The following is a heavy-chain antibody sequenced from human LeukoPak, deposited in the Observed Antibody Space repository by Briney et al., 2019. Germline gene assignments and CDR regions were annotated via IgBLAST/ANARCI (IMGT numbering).Heavy chain of an antibody. D-gene: IGHD3-3*01. CDR2: INHSGST. V-gene: IGHV4-34*01. CDR3: GVGYYDFWSGYYPAGDY. Sequence: PSETLSLTRAVYGGSFSGYYWSWIRQPPGKGLEWIGEINHSGSTNYNPSLKSRVTISVDTSKNQFSLKLSSVTAADTAVYYCGVGYYDFWSGYYPAGDYWGQGTLVTVSS. CDR1: GGSFSGYY. J-gene: IGHJ4*02.